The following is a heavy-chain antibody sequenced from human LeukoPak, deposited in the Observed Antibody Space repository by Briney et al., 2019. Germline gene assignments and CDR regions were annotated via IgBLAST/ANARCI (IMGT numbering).Heavy chain of an antibody. CDR1: GFTFSRYG. CDR3: AKDGAGATSLDC. D-gene: IGHD1-26*01. J-gene: IGHJ4*02. CDR2: IWHDGSYE. V-gene: IGHV3-33*06. Sequence: GGSLRLSCAASGFTFSRYGMHWVRQAPGKGLEWVAVIWHDGSYEYYADSVKGRFTISRDSSKNTLYLQMNSLRAEDTAVYYCAKDGAGATSLDCWGQGTLVTVSS.